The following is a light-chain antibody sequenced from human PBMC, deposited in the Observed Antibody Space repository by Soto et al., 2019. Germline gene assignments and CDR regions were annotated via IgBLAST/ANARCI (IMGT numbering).Light chain of an antibody. CDR1: QSVSSN. J-gene: IGKJ4*01. CDR3: QQYNNWPVT. Sequence: DIVMTQSPATLSVSPGERATLSCMASQSVSSNLAWYQQKPGQAPRLLIYGASTRATGIAARFSGSGSGTECTLTISGLQSEDVATYYCQQYNNWPVTLGGGTKVDIK. CDR2: GAS. V-gene: IGKV3D-15*01.